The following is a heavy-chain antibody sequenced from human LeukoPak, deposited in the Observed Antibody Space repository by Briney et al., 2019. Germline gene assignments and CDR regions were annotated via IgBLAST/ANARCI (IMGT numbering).Heavy chain of an antibody. D-gene: IGHD4-11*01. CDR1: GFTFSSYA. CDR3: ARDLDDYLPSGFDP. J-gene: IGHJ5*02. Sequence: PGGSLRLSCAASGFTFSSYAMHWVRQAPGKGLEWVAVISYDGSNKYYADSVKGRFTISRDNSKNTLYLQMNSLRAEDTAVYYCARDLDDYLPSGFDPWGQGTLVTVSS. CDR2: ISYDGSNK. V-gene: IGHV3-30-3*01.